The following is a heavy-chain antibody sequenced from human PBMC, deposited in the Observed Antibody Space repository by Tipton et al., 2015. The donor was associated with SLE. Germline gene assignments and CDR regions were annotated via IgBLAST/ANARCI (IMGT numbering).Heavy chain of an antibody. Sequence: TLSLTCTVSGDSISRHFWSWVRQPLGKGLEWIGYIYYSGSTNYNPSLKSRVTISVDTSKNQLSLKLTSVTAADTAVYYCGRFRSSWSYFDYWGQGTLVTVSS. CDR2: IYYSGST. CDR3: GRFRSSWSYFDY. D-gene: IGHD6-13*01. CDR1: GDSISRHF. V-gene: IGHV4-59*11. J-gene: IGHJ4*02.